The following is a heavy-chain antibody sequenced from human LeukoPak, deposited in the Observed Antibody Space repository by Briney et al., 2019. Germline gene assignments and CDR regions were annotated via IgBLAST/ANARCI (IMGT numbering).Heavy chain of an antibody. Sequence: ASVKVSCKASGYTFTSYAMHWVRQAPGQRLEWMGWINAGNGNTKYSQKFQGRVTITRDTSASTAYMELSSLRSEDTAVYYCARVPPTLGYCSGGSCYYLSDAFDIWGQGTMVTVSS. D-gene: IGHD2-15*01. CDR3: ARVPPTLGYCSGGSCYYLSDAFDI. J-gene: IGHJ3*02. CDR1: GYTFTSYA. CDR2: INAGNGNT. V-gene: IGHV1-3*01.